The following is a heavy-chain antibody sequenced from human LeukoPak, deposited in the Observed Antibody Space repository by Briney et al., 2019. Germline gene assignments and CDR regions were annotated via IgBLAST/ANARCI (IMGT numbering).Heavy chain of an antibody. V-gene: IGHV1-69*06. J-gene: IGHJ5*02. CDR2: IIPIFGTA. CDR1: GGTFSSYA. Sequence: ASVKVSCKASGGTFSSYAISWVRQAPGQGLEWMGGIIPIFGTANYAQKFQGRVTITADKSTSTAYMELSSLRSEDTAVYYCARDLGIAAAGFWFDPWGQGTLVTVSS. CDR3: ARDLGIAAAGFWFDP. D-gene: IGHD6-13*01.